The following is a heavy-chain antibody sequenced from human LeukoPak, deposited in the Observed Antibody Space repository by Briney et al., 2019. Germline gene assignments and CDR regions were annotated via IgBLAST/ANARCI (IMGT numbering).Heavy chain of an antibody. D-gene: IGHD6-13*01. CDR2: IHHSGTT. CDR3: ARELEGAAAWDH. J-gene: IGHJ4*02. CDR1: GDSISVGNYY. Sequence: PSETLSLTCTVAGDSISVGNYYWNWIRQPPGRGLEWIGFIHHSGTTYYNPSLKSRVAISLDRARNHFSLRLESVSAADTAVYYCARELEGAAAWDHWGQGTLVSVSS. V-gene: IGHV4-30-2*01.